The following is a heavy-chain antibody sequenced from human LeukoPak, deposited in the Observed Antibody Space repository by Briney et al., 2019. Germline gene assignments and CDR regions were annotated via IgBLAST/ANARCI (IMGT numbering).Heavy chain of an antibody. CDR1: GGSISSGGYY. Sequence: PSQTLSLTCTVSGGSISSGGYYWSWIRQHPGKGLEWIGYIYYSGSTYYNPSLKSRVTISVGTSKNQFSLKLSSVTAADTAVYYCAREFVSDGEPSEYYFDYWGQGTLVTVSS. D-gene: IGHD1-26*01. V-gene: IGHV4-31*03. J-gene: IGHJ4*02. CDR3: AREFVSDGEPSEYYFDY. CDR2: IYYSGST.